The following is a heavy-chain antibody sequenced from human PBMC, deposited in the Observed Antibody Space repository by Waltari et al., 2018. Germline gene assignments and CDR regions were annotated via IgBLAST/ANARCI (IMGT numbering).Heavy chain of an antibody. V-gene: IGHV4-38-2*02. CDR3: ARDRGSGTSEFDY. Sequence: QVQLQESGPGLVKPSETLSLTCTVSGDSISSGYYWGWIRQPPGKGREWNGSMYHSGNPYYNRSLKSRVTISVDTSKNEFSLRLNSVTAADTAVYYCARDRGSGTSEFDYWGQGALVTVPS. CDR1: GDSISSGYY. J-gene: IGHJ4*02. CDR2: MYHSGNP. D-gene: IGHD1-26*01.